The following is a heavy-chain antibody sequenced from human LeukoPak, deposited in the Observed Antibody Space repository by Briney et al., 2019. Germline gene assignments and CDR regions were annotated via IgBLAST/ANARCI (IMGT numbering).Heavy chain of an antibody. CDR3: AKVRVSMRDFDY. J-gene: IGHJ4*02. CDR1: GFTFSSYG. V-gene: IGHV3-23*01. Sequence: PGGSLRLSCAASGFTFSSYGMSWVRQAPGKGLEWVSAISGSGGSTYYADSVKGRFTICRDNSKNTLYLQMNSLRAEDTAVYYCAKVRVSMRDFDYWGQGTLVTVSS. D-gene: IGHD2/OR15-2a*01. CDR2: ISGSGGST.